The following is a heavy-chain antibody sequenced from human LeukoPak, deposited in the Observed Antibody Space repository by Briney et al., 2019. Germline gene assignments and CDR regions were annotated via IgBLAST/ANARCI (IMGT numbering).Heavy chain of an antibody. D-gene: IGHD2-21*02. CDR2: IIPIFGTA. CDR3: AREGSMTAAFDY. V-gene: IGHV1-69*05. J-gene: IGHJ4*02. CDR1: GGTFSSYA. Sequence: SVKVSCKASGGTFSSYAISWVRQAPGQGLEWMGGIIPIFGTANYAQKFQGRVTITTDESTSTAYMELSSLRSEDTAVYNCAREGSMTAAFDYWGQGTLVTVSS.